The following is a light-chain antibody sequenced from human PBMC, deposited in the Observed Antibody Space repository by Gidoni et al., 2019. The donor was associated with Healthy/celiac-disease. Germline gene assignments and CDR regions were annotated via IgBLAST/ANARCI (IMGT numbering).Light chain of an antibody. CDR1: SSNIGAGYD. Sequence: QSVLTQPPSVSGAPGQRGPISCTGSSSNIGAGYDLTWYQQLPGTAPQLLIYGNSNRPSGVPDRFSGSKSGPSASLAITGLQAEDEADYYCQSYDSSLSGSVVFGGGTKLTVL. CDR3: QSYDSSLSGSVV. CDR2: GNS. V-gene: IGLV1-40*01. J-gene: IGLJ2*01.